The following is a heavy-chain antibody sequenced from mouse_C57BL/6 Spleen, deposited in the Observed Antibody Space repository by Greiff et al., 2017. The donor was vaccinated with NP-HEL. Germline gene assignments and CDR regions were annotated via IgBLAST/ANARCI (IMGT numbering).Heavy chain of an antibody. CDR2: IYPGSGNT. Sequence: QVQLQQSGAELVRPGASVKLSCKASGYTFTDYYINWVKQRPGQGLEWIARIYPGSGNTYYNEKFKGKATLTAEKSSSTAYMQLSSLTSEDSAVYFCARERGYGYDDAFDYWGQGTTLTVSS. CDR1: GYTFTDYY. D-gene: IGHD2-2*01. CDR3: ARERGYGYDDAFDY. V-gene: IGHV1-76*01. J-gene: IGHJ2*01.